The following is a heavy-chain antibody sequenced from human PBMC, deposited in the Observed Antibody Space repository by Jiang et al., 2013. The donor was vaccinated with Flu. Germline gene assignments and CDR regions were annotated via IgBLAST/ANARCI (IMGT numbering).Heavy chain of an antibody. D-gene: IGHD3-22*01. CDR3: AIRQYYYDSSGSNWFDP. V-gene: IGHV1-69*04. CDR2: IIPILGIA. CDR1: EAPSAAML. Sequence: PGPSVKVSCKASEAPSAAMLSAGCDRPLGQGLEWMGRIIPILGIANYAQKFQGRVTITADKSTSTAYMELSSLRSEDTAVYYCAIRQYYYDSSGSNWFDPWGQGTLVTVSS. J-gene: IGHJ5*02.